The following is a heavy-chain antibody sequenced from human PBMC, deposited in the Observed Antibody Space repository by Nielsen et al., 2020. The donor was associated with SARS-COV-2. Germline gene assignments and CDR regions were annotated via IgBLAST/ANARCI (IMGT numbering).Heavy chain of an antibody. CDR2: TSASGAST. CDR1: GFTFNIYA. J-gene: IGHJ4*02. CDR3: AYGSGSYSLDY. D-gene: IGHD3-10*01. V-gene: IGHV3-23*01. Sequence: GESLKISCAASGFTFNIYAMTWVRRAPGRGLEWVSGTSASGASTYYADSVKGRFTISRDNSKNTLYLQMNSLRAEDTAVYYCAYGSGSYSLDYWGQGTLVTVSS.